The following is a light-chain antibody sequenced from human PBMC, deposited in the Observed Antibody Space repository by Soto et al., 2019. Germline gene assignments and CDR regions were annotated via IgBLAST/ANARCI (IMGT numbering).Light chain of an antibody. CDR3: QTWVTGIVV. Sequence: QLVLTQSPSASASLGASVKLTCTLSSGHSSYAIAWHQQQPEKGPRYLMNLNIDGSHSKGDGIPDRFSGSSSGAKRYLTISSLQSEDEADYYCQTWVTGIVVFGGGTQLTVL. CDR2: LNIDGSH. V-gene: IGLV4-69*01. CDR1: SGHSSYA. J-gene: IGLJ2*01.